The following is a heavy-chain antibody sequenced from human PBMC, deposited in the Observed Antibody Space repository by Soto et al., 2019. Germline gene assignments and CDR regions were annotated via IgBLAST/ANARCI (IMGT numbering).Heavy chain of an antibody. J-gene: IGHJ6*02. Sequence: GESLKISCKGSGYSFTSYWIGWVRQMPGKGLEWMGIIYPGDSDTRYSPSFQGQVTISADKSISTAYLQWSSLKASDTARYYCERHLRANYYSYGMYVLCQGTTGTVS. CDR1: GYSFTSYW. CDR2: IYPGDSDT. CDR3: ERHLRANYYSYGMYV. V-gene: IGHV5-51*01.